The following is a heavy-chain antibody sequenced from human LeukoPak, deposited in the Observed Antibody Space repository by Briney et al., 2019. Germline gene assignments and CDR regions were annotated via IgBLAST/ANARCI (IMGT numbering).Heavy chain of an antibody. V-gene: IGHV1-2*02. CDR2: INPNSGGT. CDR3: ARDPPKYQLLYWFDP. D-gene: IGHD2-2*01. J-gene: IGHJ5*02. Sequence: GASVKVSCKASGYTFTGYYMHWVRQAPGQGLEWMGWINPNSGGTNYAQKFQGRVTMTRGTSISTAYMELSRLRSDDTAVYYCARDPPKYQLLYWFDPWGQGTLVTVSS. CDR1: GYTFTGYY.